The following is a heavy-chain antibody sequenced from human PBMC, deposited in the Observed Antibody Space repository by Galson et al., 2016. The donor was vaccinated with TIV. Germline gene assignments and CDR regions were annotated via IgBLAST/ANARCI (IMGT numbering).Heavy chain of an antibody. CDR1: GFTFTSYG. CDR2: ISGRGDSI. Sequence: SLRLSCAASGFTFTSYGMSWVRQAPGKGLEWVSTISGRGDSIYYAKSVKGRFTISRDNSKNMQYLQMNSLEAEDTALYYCAKVDSYGSGGFFDFWGQGTLVTDSS. D-gene: IGHD3-10*01. CDR3: AKVDSYGSGGFFDF. J-gene: IGHJ4*02. V-gene: IGHV3-23*01.